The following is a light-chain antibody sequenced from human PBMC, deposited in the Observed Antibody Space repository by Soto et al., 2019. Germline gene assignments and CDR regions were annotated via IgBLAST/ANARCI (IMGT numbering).Light chain of an antibody. Sequence: IKMNQSPSTLSANVGDRVTITCLASQTITRWMAWSQHKPGKAPKLLIYDASTLESGVPSRFSGSRSGTEFTLTISSLQPDDFATYYCQQYNSYSWPFGQGTKVDI. CDR2: DAS. J-gene: IGKJ1*01. V-gene: IGKV1-5*01. CDR1: QTITRW. CDR3: QQYNSYSWP.